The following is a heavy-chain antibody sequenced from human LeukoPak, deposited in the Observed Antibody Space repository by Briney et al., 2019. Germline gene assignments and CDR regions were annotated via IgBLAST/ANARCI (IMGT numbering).Heavy chain of an antibody. J-gene: IGHJ4*02. CDR2: IYYRGGT. Sequence: SETLSLTCTVSGGSISSYYWSWIRQPPGKGLEWIGNIYYRGGTNYNSSLKSRLTISVDTSKNQFSLKLSSVTAADTAVYYCATSKLQLFPFDYWGQGTLVTVSS. CDR1: GGSISSYY. V-gene: IGHV4-59*08. D-gene: IGHD3-10*01. CDR3: ATSKLQLFPFDY.